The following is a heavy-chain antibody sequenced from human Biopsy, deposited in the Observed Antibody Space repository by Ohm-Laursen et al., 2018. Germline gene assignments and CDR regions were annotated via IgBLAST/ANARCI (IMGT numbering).Heavy chain of an antibody. J-gene: IGHJ6*02. CDR1: VGTFSNYG. D-gene: IGHD3-9*01. CDR3: ARVPAYPSIDGYYGLDL. Sequence: SVKASCKPPVGTFSNYGANWVRQAPGHGLEWMGWINPNSGNANYAQSFQGRLTVTRDTSISTAYMELTSLTFDDTAIYYCARVPAYPSIDGYYGLDLWGQGTTVIVSS. V-gene: IGHV1-2*02. CDR2: INPNSGNA.